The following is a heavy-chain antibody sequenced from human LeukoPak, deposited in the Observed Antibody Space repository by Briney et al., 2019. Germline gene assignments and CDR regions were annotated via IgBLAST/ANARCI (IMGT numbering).Heavy chain of an antibody. CDR2: ISSSSSYI. V-gene: IGHV3-21*01. J-gene: IGHJ3*02. CDR3: ARDGEVDTAMVQGTAFDI. D-gene: IGHD5-18*01. Sequence: GGSLRLSCAASGFIFGDCTMNWVRQAPGKGLEWVSSISSSSSYIYYADSLKGRFTISRDNSKNTLYLQMNSLRAEDTAVYYCARDGEVDTAMVQGTAFDIWGQGTMVTVSS. CDR1: GFIFGDCT.